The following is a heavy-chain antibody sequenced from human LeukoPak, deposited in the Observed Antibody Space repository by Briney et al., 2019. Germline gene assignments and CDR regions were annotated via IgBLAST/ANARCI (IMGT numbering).Heavy chain of an antibody. CDR2: ISFSGGST. Sequence: GGSLRLSCAASGFAFSSYAMSWVRQAPGKGLEWVSGISFSGGSTYYADSVKGRFTISRDNSKNTLYLQMNSLRAEDTAVYYCAKGDVYYDYWGQGTLVTVSS. D-gene: IGHD3-10*01. J-gene: IGHJ4*02. CDR3: AKGDVYYDY. CDR1: GFAFSSYA. V-gene: IGHV3-23*01.